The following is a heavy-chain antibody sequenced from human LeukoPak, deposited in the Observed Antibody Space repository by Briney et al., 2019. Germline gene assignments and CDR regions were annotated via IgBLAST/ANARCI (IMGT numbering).Heavy chain of an antibody. CDR2: ISYDGSNK. CDR1: GFTFSSYG. V-gene: IGHV3-30*18. Sequence: GGSLRLSCAASGFTFSSYGMHWVRQAPGKGLEWVAVISYDGSNKYYADSVKGRFSISRDKSKNTLYLQMNSLRAEDTAIYYCAKDLYDLVGPWYYCYGMDVWGQGTTVIVSS. D-gene: IGHD3-3*01. J-gene: IGHJ6*02. CDR3: AKDLYDLVGPWYYCYGMDV.